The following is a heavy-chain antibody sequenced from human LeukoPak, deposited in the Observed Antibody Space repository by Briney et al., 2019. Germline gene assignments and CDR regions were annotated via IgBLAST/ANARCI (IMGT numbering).Heavy chain of an antibody. CDR2: ISSSGATR. D-gene: IGHD6-13*01. V-gene: IGHV3-48*03. CDR3: AQTFQSGYSSSWYHFDY. J-gene: IGHJ4*02. CDR1: GFTFSSYE. Sequence: QPGGSLRLSCAASGFTFSSYEMNWVRQAPGKGLEWVSYISSSGATRYYADSVKGRFTMSRDNAKNTPYLQMNSLRAEDTAVYYCAQTFQSGYSSSWYHFDYWGQGTLVTVSS.